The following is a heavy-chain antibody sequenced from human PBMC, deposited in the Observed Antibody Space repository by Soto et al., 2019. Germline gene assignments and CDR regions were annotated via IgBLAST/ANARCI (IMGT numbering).Heavy chain of an antibody. J-gene: IGHJ1*01. CDR3: AETYYYDSSGTFQH. Sequence: SVKVSCKASGGTFSSYAISWVRQAPGQGLEWMGGIIPIFGTANYAQKFQGRVTITADESTSTAYMELSSLRSEDTAVYYCAETYYYDSSGTFQHWGQGTLVTVSS. CDR1: GGTFSSYA. D-gene: IGHD3-22*01. CDR2: IIPIFGTA. V-gene: IGHV1-69*13.